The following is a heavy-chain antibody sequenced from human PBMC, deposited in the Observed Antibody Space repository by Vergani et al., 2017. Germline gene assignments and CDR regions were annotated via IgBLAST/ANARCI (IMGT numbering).Heavy chain of an antibody. CDR3: ARSHCSGGSCYSHLPDY. J-gene: IGHJ4*02. V-gene: IGHV4-34*01. Sequence: QVQLQQWGAGLLKPSETLSLTCAVYGGSFSGYYWSWIRQPPGKGLEWIGEINHSGSTNYNPSLKSRVTISVDTSKNQFSLKLSSVTAADTAVYYCARSHCSGGSCYSHLPDYWGQGTLVTVSS. D-gene: IGHD2-15*01. CDR1: GGSFSGYY. CDR2: INHSGST.